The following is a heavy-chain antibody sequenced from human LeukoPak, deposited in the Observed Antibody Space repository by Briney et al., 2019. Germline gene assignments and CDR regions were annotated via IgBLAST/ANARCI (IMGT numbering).Heavy chain of an antibody. CDR1: GGSISSYY. CDR2: IYYSGST. V-gene: IGHV4-59*12. J-gene: IGHJ4*02. Sequence: PSETLSLTCTVSGGSISSYYWSWIRQPPGKGLEWIGYIYYSGSTNYNPSLKSRVTISVDTSKNQFSLKLSSVTAADTAVYYCARGLAAMVSDYWGQGTLVTVSS. CDR3: ARGLAAMVSDY. D-gene: IGHD5-18*01.